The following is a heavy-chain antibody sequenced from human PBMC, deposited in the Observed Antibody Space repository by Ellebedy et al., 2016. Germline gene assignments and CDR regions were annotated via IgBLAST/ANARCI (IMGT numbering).Heavy chain of an antibody. CDR3: AKVHSPDFYNNYGMDV. V-gene: IGHV3-66*02. D-gene: IGHD1-14*01. CDR2: IYGGGAS. Sequence: GGSLRLSXAVSGFSVSSNDMSWVRQAPGKGLELVSLIYGGGASYYADSVKGRFTISRDNSKIRVYLQMNSLRLEDTAVYYCAKVHSPDFYNNYGMDVWGQGTTVTVSS. J-gene: IGHJ6*01. CDR1: GFSVSSND.